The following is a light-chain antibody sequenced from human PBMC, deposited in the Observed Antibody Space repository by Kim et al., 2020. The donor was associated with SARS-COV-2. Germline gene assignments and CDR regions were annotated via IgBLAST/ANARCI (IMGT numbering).Light chain of an antibody. V-gene: IGKV1-12*01. J-gene: IGKJ4*01. Sequence: DIQMTQSPSSVSASVGDRVTITSRASQDIRKWLAWYQQKPGKAPKLLIYAASSLQSGVPSRFSGSGSGTDFTLSISSLQPEDFATYYCQQASNFPLTFGGGTKVNIK. CDR1: QDIRKW. CDR2: AAS. CDR3: QQASNFPLT.